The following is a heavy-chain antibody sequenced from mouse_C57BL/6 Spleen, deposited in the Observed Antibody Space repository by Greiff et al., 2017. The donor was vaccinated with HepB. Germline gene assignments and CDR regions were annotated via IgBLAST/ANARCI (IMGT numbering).Heavy chain of an antibody. D-gene: IGHD1-1*01. J-gene: IGHJ1*03. Sequence: DVKLQESGPGLVKPSQSLSLTCSVTGYSITSGYYWNWIRQFPGNKLEWMGYISYDGSNNYNPSLKNRISITRDTSKNQFFLKLNSVTTEDTATYYCSEANYFDVWGTGTTVTVSS. V-gene: IGHV3-6*01. CDR2: ISYDGSN. CDR3: SEANYFDV. CDR1: GYSITSGYY.